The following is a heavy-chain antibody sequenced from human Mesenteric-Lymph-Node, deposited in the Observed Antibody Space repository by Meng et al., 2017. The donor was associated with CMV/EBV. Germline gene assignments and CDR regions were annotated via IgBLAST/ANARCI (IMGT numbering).Heavy chain of an antibody. Sequence: GESLKISCAASGFTFSNAWMSWVRQAPGKGLEWVGRIKSKTDGGTTDYAAPVKGRFTISRDDSKNTLYLQMNSLKTEDTAVYYCTPGPGSYYFRGNYWGQGTLVTVSS. J-gene: IGHJ4*02. D-gene: IGHD3-10*01. CDR3: TPGPGSYYFRGNY. V-gene: IGHV3-15*01. CDR1: GFTFSNAW. CDR2: IKSKTDGGTT.